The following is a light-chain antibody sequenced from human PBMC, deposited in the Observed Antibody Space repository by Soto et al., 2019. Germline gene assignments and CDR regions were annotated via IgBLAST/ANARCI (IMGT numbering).Light chain of an antibody. V-gene: IGLV2-23*01. Sequence: QSALTQPASVSGSPGQSITISCTGTSSDVGNYNLVSWYQQHPGKAPKIMIYEGSKRPSGVSNRFSGSKSGNTASLTFSGPQGEDEADYYCCSYAGSSTAVFGGGTQLTVL. CDR3: CSYAGSSTAV. CDR1: SSDVGNYNL. J-gene: IGLJ7*01. CDR2: EGS.